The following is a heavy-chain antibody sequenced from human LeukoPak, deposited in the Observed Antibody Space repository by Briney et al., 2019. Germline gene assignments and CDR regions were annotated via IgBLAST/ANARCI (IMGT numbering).Heavy chain of an antibody. CDR1: GASISSSSYY. CDR3: ARQPSLRVDYYYGMDV. Sequence: SETLSLTCTVSGASISSSSYYWGWVRQPPGKGLEWIGAIYYTGNTYFNPSLKSRLTISVDTSKNQFSLKLDSVTAADTAVYYCARQPSLRVDYYYGMDVWGQGTTVTASS. D-gene: IGHD2-8*02. V-gene: IGHV4-39*01. J-gene: IGHJ6*02. CDR2: IYYTGNT.